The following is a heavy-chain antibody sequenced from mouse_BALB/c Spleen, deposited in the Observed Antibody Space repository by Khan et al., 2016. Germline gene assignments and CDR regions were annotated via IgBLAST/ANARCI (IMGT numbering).Heavy chain of an antibody. D-gene: IGHD1-1*01. J-gene: IGHJ3*01. CDR3: ARAWYYGYLAY. Sequence: EVKLLESGGGLVHPGGSLKLSCAASGFDFSRYWMSWVRQAPGKGLEWIGEINPDSYTINYKPSLKDKFIISRDNAKNTLYLQMSKVRSEDTALYYCARAWYYGYLAYWGQGTLVTVSA. CDR1: GFDFSRYW. CDR2: INPDSYTI. V-gene: IGHV4-1*02.